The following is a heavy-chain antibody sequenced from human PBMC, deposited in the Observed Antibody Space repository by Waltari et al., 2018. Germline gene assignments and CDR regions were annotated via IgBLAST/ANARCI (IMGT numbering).Heavy chain of an antibody. Sequence: EVQLVESGGGLIQPGGSLRLSCAASGFTVSNNYMSWVRQAPGKGLGWVSCSYSGGSTYYADSVKGRFTISRDNPKNTLYRQMNSLSAEDTAVYYCARDLGYTSRQYAFDIWGQGTMVTVSS. D-gene: IGHD5-18*01. J-gene: IGHJ3*02. CDR3: ARDLGYTSRQYAFDI. CDR2: SYSGGST. V-gene: IGHV3-53*01. CDR1: GFTVSNNY.